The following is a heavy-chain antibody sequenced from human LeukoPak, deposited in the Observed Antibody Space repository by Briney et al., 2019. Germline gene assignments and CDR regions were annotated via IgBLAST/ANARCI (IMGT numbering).Heavy chain of an antibody. D-gene: IGHD1-26*01. Sequence: PGGSLRLSCAASRFTFSNYWMHWVRQAPGKGLVWVSLIHSDGGTTNYADSVKGRFTISRDNAKNTLYLQMNSLRVEDTAVYYCARDTYSIAEWGQGNLVTVSS. CDR3: ARDTYSIAE. CDR2: IHSDGGTT. J-gene: IGHJ4*02. CDR1: RFTFSNYW. V-gene: IGHV3-74*01.